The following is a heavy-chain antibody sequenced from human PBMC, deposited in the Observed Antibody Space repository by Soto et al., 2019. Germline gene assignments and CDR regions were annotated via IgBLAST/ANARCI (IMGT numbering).Heavy chain of an antibody. CDR3: ARDNRLVVTATGDYYYGMDV. D-gene: IGHD2-21*02. CDR2: IIPIFGTA. Sequence: GASVKVSCKASGGTFSTYPISWVRQAPGQGLEWMGGIIPIFGTAKYAQKFQGRVTIIADESTSTAYMELSSLRSKDTAVYYCARDNRLVVTATGDYYYGMDVWGQGTTVTVSS. J-gene: IGHJ6*02. CDR1: GGTFSTYP. V-gene: IGHV1-69*13.